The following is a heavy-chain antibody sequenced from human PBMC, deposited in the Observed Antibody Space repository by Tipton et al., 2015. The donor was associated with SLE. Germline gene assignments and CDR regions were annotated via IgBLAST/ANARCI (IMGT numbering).Heavy chain of an antibody. J-gene: IGHJ4*02. Sequence: TLSLTCTVSGGSIISGSNYWNWIRQSAGKGLEWIGHIYFIGSTNYNPSLKSRATISLDTSKNQFSLQLSSVTAADTAVYYCARDILDFRVVNVRYFDYWGKGILITVSS. CDR2: IYFIGST. D-gene: IGHD3-3*01. CDR1: GGSIISGSNY. CDR3: ARDILDFRVVNVRYFDY. V-gene: IGHV4-61*09.